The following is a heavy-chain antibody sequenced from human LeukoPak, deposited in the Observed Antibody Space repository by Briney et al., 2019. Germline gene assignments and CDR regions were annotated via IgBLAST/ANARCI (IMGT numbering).Heavy chain of an antibody. CDR3: ATGPAIYYYYGMDV. Sequence: ASVKVSCKASGGTFSSYAISWVRQAPGQGLEWMGGIIPIFGTANYAQKFQGRVTITADESTSTAYMELSSLRSEDTAVYYCATGPAIYYYYGMDVWGQGTTVTVSS. V-gene: IGHV1-69*13. J-gene: IGHJ6*02. CDR2: IIPIFGTA. CDR1: GGTFSSYA.